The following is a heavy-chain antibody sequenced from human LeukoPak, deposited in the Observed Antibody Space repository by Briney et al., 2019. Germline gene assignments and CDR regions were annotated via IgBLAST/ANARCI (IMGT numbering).Heavy chain of an antibody. J-gene: IGHJ6*03. CDR2: INPNSGGT. CDR1: GYTFTGYY. CDR3: ARDCLAAAGYYYYYMDV. V-gene: IGHV1-2*06. D-gene: IGHD6-13*01. Sequence: ASVKVSCKASGYTFTGYYMHWVRQAPGQGLEWMGRINPNSGGTNYAQKFQGRVTMTRHTSISTAYMELSRLRSDDTAVYYCARDCLAAAGYYYYYMDVWGKGTTVTVSS.